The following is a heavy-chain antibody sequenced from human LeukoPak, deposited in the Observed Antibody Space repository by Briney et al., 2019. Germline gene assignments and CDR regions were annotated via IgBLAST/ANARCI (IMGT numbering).Heavy chain of an antibody. CDR3: ARSLHDYGDY. Sequence: GGPLRLSCAASGFTFSSYSMNWVRQAPGKGREWVSSISSSSSDIYYAHSVKGRFTISRDNAKNSLYLQMNSLRAEDTAVYYCARSLHDYGDYWGQGTLVTVSS. V-gene: IGHV3-21*01. CDR2: ISSSSSDI. J-gene: IGHJ4*02. CDR1: GFTFSSYS.